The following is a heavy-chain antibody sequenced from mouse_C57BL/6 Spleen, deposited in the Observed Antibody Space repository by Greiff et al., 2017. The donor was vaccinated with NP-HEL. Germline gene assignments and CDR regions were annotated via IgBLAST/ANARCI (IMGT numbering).Heavy chain of an antibody. D-gene: IGHD2-1*01. V-gene: IGHV3-6*01. CDR2: ISYDGSN. CDR3: ARGSFYYGNFFY. CDR1: GYSITSGYY. Sequence: VQLKESGPGLVKPSQSLSLTCSVTGYSITSGYYWNWIRQLPGNKLEWMGYISYDGSNNYNPSLKNRISITRDTSKNQFFLKLNSVTTEDTATYYCARGSFYYGNFFYWGQGTTLTVSS. J-gene: IGHJ2*01.